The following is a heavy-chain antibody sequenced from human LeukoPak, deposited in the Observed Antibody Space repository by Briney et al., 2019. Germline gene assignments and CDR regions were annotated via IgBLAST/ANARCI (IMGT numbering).Heavy chain of an antibody. V-gene: IGHV4-34*01. J-gene: IGHJ4*02. D-gene: IGHD4-17*01. Sequence: KTSETLSLTCAVYGGSFSGYYWSWIRQPPGRGLEWIGEINHSGSTNYNPSLKSRVTISVDTSKNQFSLKLSSVTAADTAVYYCARAGVTTLDYWGQGTLVTVSS. CDR1: GGSFSGYY. CDR2: INHSGST. CDR3: ARAGVTTLDY.